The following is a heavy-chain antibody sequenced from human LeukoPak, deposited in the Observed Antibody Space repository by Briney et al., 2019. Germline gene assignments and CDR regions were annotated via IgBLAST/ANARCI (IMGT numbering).Heavy chain of an antibody. D-gene: IGHD3-9*01. V-gene: IGHV4-34*01. CDR1: GGSFSGYY. J-gene: IGHJ4*02. CDR3: ATGDPIRYFDWLLDY. Sequence: SETLSLTCAVYGGSFSGYYWSWIRQPPGKGLEWIGEINHSGSTNYNPSLKSRVTISVDTSKNQFSLKLSSVTAADTAVYYCATGDPIRYFDWLLDYWGQGTLVTVSS. CDR2: INHSGST.